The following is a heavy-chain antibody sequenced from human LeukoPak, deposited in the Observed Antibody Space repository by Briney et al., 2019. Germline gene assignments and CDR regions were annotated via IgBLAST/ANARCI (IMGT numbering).Heavy chain of an antibody. CDR1: GGSFSGYY. J-gene: IGHJ4*02. CDR2: INHSGST. CDR3: ARGSHYDYVWGSYRYSRDCFDY. D-gene: IGHD3-16*02. Sequence: SETLSLTCAVYGGSFSGYYWSWIRQPPGKGLEWIGEINHSGSTNYNPSLKSRVTISVDTSKNQFSLKLSSVTAADTAVYYCARGSHYDYVWGSYRYSRDCFDYWGQGTLVTVSS. V-gene: IGHV4-34*01.